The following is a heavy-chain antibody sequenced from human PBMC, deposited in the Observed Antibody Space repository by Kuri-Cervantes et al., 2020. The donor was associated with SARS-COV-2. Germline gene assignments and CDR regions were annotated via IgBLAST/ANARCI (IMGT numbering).Heavy chain of an antibody. D-gene: IGHD1-26*01. J-gene: IGHJ4*02. CDR2: IKSKTDGGTT. CDR1: GFTFSNAW. CDR3: TWSRYRGPRDY. Sequence: GESLKISCAASGFTFSNAWMSWVRQAPGKGLEWVGPIKSKTDGGTTDYAAPVKGRFTISRDGSKNTLYLQMNSLKTEDTAVYYCTWSRYRGPRDYWGQGTLVTVSS. V-gene: IGHV3-15*01.